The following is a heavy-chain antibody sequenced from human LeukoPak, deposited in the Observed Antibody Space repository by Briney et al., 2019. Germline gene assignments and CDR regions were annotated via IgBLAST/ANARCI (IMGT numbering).Heavy chain of an antibody. CDR2: IYSGGST. D-gene: IGHD3-10*01. CDR1: GFTVSSNY. CDR3: ARDFLYSHMVRGEDSYGMDV. J-gene: IGHJ6*04. Sequence: GGSLRLSCAASGFTVSSNYMSWVRQAPGKGLEWVSVIYSGGSTYYADSVKGRFTISRDNSKNTLYLQMNSLRAEDTAVYYCARDFLYSHMVRGEDSYGMDVWGKGTTVTVSS. V-gene: IGHV3-53*01.